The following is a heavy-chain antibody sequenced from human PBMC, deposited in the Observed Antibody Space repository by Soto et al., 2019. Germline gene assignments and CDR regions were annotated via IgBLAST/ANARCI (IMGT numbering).Heavy chain of an antibody. CDR3: ARRPYYDSGGHSDHYSYGTDG. D-gene: IGHD3-22*01. Sequence: PGESLKISCKGSEVDFTNYWINWVRQMPGKGLEWIGRIDPSDSYTNYSPSFQGHVTISTDKFISTAYLQWSSLKASDTAIYYCARRPYYDSGGHSDHYSYGTDGCGPRTTVTV. J-gene: IGHJ6*02. CDR1: EVDFTNYW. V-gene: IGHV5-10-1*01. CDR2: IDPSDSYT.